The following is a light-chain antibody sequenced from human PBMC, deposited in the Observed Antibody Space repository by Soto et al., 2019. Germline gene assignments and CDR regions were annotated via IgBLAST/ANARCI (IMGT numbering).Light chain of an antibody. Sequence: EIVLTQSPATLSLSPGERATLSCRVSQSISSHLAWYQQKPGQAPRLLMYDASNRATGIPARFSGSGSGTDFTLTISSLEPEDFAVYYCQQRPNWPLTFGGGTKVEIK. CDR3: QQRPNWPLT. J-gene: IGKJ4*01. CDR2: DAS. V-gene: IGKV3-11*01. CDR1: QSISSH.